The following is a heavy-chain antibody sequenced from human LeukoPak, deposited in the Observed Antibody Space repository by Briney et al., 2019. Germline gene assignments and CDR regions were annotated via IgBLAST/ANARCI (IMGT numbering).Heavy chain of an antibody. CDR3: ARLWRPHDYDNWFDH. J-gene: IGHJ5*02. Sequence: PSETLSLTCTVSGGSISSSFWTWLRQAPGKGLELIGFTYDGGRGNYKPSLRSRVDISLDTSSNRYSLRLTSVTAADTGVYYCARLWRPHDYDNWFDHWGQGILVTVSS. D-gene: IGHD4-17*01. CDR1: GGSISSSF. V-gene: IGHV4-59*13. CDR2: TYDGGRG.